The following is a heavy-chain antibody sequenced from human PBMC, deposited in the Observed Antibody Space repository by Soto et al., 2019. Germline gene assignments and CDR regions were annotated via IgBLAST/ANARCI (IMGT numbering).Heavy chain of an antibody. D-gene: IGHD2-2*01. CDR3: ARQPESTSYFDY. V-gene: IGHV4-39*01. J-gene: IGHJ4*02. Sequence: QLQLQESGPGLVRSSETLSLTCSVSGASISTRSDFWGCLRQAPGEGLEWIGNVYRGGTNRLNPSLKSRVSIFVDRSKNQFSLKLSSATAADRAVYYCARQPESTSYFDYWGQGILVTVSS. CDR2: VYRGGTN. CDR1: GASISTRSDF.